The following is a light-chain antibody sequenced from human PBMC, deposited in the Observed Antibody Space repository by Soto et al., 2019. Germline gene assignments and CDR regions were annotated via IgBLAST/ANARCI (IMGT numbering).Light chain of an antibody. V-gene: IGKV3D-15*01. Sequence: EMVVTQSPATLSVSPGERVTLSCRNIQDVSSKLAWYQQKPGQPPSLLIYDASTRATGTPARFSGSGSGTEFTLAVSSLQSEDYALYLCQQYIRWPLTFGGGTKVEIK. J-gene: IGKJ4*01. CDR1: QDVSSK. CDR2: DAS. CDR3: QQYIRWPLT.